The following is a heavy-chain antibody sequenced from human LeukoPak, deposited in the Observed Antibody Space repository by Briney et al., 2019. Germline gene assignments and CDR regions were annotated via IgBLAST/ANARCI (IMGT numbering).Heavy chain of an antibody. Sequence: SETLSLTCAVSGGSFSGYYWYWIRQPPGKGLEWIGEINHGESTNYNPSLKSRATLSVDTSKNQFSLKLSSVTAADTAVYYCARRLAAAGPESFDYWGQGTLVTVSS. CDR1: GGSFSGYY. J-gene: IGHJ4*02. CDR3: ARRLAAAGPESFDY. V-gene: IGHV4-34*01. CDR2: INHGEST. D-gene: IGHD6-13*01.